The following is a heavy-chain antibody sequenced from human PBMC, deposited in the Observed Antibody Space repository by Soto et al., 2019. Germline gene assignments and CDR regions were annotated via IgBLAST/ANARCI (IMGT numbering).Heavy chain of an antibody. J-gene: IGHJ6*02. CDR2: INPNSGGT. Sequence: ASVKVSCKASGYTFTGYYMHWVRQAPGQGLEWMGWINPNSGGTNYAQKFQGRVTMTRDTSISTAYMELSRLRSDDTAVYYCARVDFWSAPGAYYYSGMDVWGQGTTVTVSS. CDR1: GYTFTGYY. V-gene: IGHV1-2*02. CDR3: ARVDFWSAPGAYYYSGMDV. D-gene: IGHD3-3*01.